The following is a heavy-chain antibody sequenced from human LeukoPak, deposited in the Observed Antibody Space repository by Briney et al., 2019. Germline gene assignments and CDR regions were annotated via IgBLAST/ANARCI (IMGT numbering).Heavy chain of an antibody. J-gene: IGHJ4*02. CDR2: IYRSGST. CDR1: GGSISSGGYY. D-gene: IGHD3-22*01. Sequence: SETLSLTCTVSGGSISSGGYYWSWIRQPPGKGLEWIGYIYRSGSTYYNPSLKSRVTISVDRSKNQFSLKLSSVTAADTAVYYCARDSHYYDSSGYFRYYFDYWGQGTLVTVSS. V-gene: IGHV4-30-2*01. CDR3: ARDSHYYDSSGYFRYYFDY.